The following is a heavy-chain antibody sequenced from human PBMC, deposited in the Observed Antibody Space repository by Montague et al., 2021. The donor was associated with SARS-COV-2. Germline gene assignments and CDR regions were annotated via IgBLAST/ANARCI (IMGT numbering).Heavy chain of an antibody. V-gene: IGHV3-33*01. CDR3: ARDPYDFWSGANPGMDV. J-gene: IGHJ6*02. CDR1: GFTFSSYG. D-gene: IGHD3-3*01. CDR2: IWYDGSNK. Sequence: SLRLSCAASGFTFSSYGMHWARQAPGKGLEWVAVIWYDGSNKYYADSVKGRFTISRDNSKNTLYLQMNGLRAEDTAVYYCARDPYDFWSGANPGMDVWGRGTTVTVSS.